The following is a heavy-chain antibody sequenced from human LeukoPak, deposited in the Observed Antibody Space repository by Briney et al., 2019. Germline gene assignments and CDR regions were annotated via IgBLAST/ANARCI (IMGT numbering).Heavy chain of an antibody. V-gene: IGHV3-23*01. J-gene: IGHJ4*02. Sequence: PGGSLRLSCAASGYTYSRYAMRWVRQAPGKGLEGVSAMSGSGCSTYYAVSVKGRFTISRDNSKNTLYLQLNSLRAEDTAVYFCAKDGNNWDFDYWGQGALVTVSS. CDR2: MSGSGCST. D-gene: IGHD1-20*01. CDR1: GYTYSRYA. CDR3: AKDGNNWDFDY.